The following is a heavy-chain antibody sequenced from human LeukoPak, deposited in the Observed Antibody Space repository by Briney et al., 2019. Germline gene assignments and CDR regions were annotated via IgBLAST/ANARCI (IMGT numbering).Heavy chain of an antibody. CDR2: IKSDGTT. J-gene: IGHJ4*02. Sequence: GGSLRLSCAASGLTVTSNHMSWVRQAPGKGLEWVSLIKSDGTTEYADSVKGRFTISRDNSKNTLFLQMNSLRVEDRAVYYCARLRRGYWGRGTPVTVSS. CDR1: GLTVTSNH. V-gene: IGHV3-53*01. CDR3: ARLRRGY.